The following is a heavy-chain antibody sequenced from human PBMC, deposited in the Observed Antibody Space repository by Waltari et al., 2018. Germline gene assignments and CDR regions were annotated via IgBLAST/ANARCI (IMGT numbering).Heavy chain of an antibody. J-gene: IGHJ6*03. D-gene: IGHD5-18*01. V-gene: IGHV4-59*11. CDR2: VFHSGST. Sequence: QVQLQESGPRLVKPSETLSLPCTVPGGSIRSHYWSWIRQSPGKGLEWVGYVFHSGSTNYNPSLKSRVTMSLDTSKSQFSLKLTSVTPADTAVYYCARDILHSFYYYMDVWGKGTMVTVSS. CDR1: GGSIRSHY. CDR3: ARDILHSFYYYMDV.